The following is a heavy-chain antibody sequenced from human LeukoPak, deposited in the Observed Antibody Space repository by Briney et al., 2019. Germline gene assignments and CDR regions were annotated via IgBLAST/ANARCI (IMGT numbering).Heavy chain of an antibody. CDR2: INPNSGNT. D-gene: IGHD2-2*01. CDR1: GYTFTSYD. V-gene: IGHV1-8*03. Sequence: ASVKVSFKASGYTFTSYDINWVRQATGQGLEWMGWINPNSGNTGYAPKFQGRVTLTRDTSISTAYMELNSLGSDDTAVYYCAREDIVVVPPSRPFDTWGQGTLVTVSS. CDR3: AREDIVVVPPSRPFDT. J-gene: IGHJ5*02.